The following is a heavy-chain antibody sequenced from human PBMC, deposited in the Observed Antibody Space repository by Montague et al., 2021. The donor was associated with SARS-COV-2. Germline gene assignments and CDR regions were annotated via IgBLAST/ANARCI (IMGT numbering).Heavy chain of an antibody. CDR3: ARDPLDYGLWSSGSYYNAYYYYCMDV. J-gene: IGHJ6*02. V-gene: IGHV3-21*01. CDR2: ISSSSSYI. D-gene: IGHD3-10*01. CDR1: GFTFSSYS. Sequence: SLRLSCAASGFTFSSYSMNWVRQAPGKGLEWVSSISSSSSYIYYADSVKGRFTISRDNAKNSLYLQMNSLRAEDTAVYYCARDPLDYGLWSSGSYYNAYYYYCMDVWGQGTTVTVSS.